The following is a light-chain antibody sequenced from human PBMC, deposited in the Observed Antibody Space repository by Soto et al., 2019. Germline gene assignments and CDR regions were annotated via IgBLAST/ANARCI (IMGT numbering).Light chain of an antibody. CDR3: QQCGGSPLFS. J-gene: IGKJ3*01. V-gene: IGKV3-20*01. Sequence: EMVLTQSPGTLPLSPGERATLSCTASQSVTSSCLAWNQRKPGQAPRLLIHTTSIRATDIPDRFSGSGSGTDFTLTISRLEPEDSAVYYCQQCGGSPLFSFGPGTRVDI. CDR1: QSVTSSC. CDR2: TTS.